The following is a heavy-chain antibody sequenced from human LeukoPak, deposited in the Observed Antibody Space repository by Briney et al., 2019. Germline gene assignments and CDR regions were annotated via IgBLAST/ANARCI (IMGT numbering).Heavy chain of an antibody. CDR2: IYYSGST. D-gene: IGHD2-15*01. V-gene: IGHV4-39*07. J-gene: IGHJ6*03. CDR3: ARVRVGATPRDYYYMDV. Sequence: SETLSLTCTVSGGSISSSSYYWGWIRQPPGKGLEWIGSIYYSGSTYYNPSLKSRVTISVDTSKNQFSLKLSSVTAADTAVYYCARVRVGATPRDYYYMDVWGKGTTVTVSS. CDR1: GGSISSSSYY.